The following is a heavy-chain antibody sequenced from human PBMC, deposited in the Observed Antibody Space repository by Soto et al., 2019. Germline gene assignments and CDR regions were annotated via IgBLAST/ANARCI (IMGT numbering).Heavy chain of an antibody. Sequence: GGSLRLSCAASGFTFSSYSMNWVRQAPGKGLEWVSYISSSSSTIYYADSVKGRFTISRDNAKNSLYLQMNSLRDEDTAVYYCARGDYGDYVGGYFQHWGQGTLVTVSS. J-gene: IGHJ1*01. V-gene: IGHV3-48*02. CDR2: ISSSSSTI. D-gene: IGHD4-17*01. CDR1: GFTFSSYS. CDR3: ARGDYGDYVGGYFQH.